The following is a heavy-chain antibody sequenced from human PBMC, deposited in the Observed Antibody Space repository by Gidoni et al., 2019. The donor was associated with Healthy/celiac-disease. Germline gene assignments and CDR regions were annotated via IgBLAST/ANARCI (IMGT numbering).Heavy chain of an antibody. CDR1: VGTFSSYA. J-gene: IGHJ6*03. Sequence: QVQLVQSGAEVKKPGSSVQASCNSSVGTFSSYAISWVRQAPGQGLEWMGGIIHNFGTANYEQKFQGRVTITADKSTSTAYMGLSSLRSEDTAVYYCARGPGRDFQAMDVWGKGTTVTVSS. CDR3: ARGPGRDFQAMDV. V-gene: IGHV1-69*06. CDR2: IIHNFGTA. D-gene: IGHD3-10*01.